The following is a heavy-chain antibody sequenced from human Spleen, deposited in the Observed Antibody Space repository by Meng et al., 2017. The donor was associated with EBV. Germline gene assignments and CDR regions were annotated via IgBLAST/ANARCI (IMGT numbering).Heavy chain of an antibody. CDR3: ARSATA. J-gene: IGHJ5*02. Sequence: QVQLVQSGAEVRKPGASVKVSCKASGYTFTDYDINWVRQATGQGLEWMGRMNPNSGNTGYAQKFQGRVTMTSNTSINTVYMELSSLTSEDTAVYYCARSATAWGQGTLVTVSS. V-gene: IGHV1-8*01. CDR2: MNPNSGNT. CDR1: GYTFTDYD.